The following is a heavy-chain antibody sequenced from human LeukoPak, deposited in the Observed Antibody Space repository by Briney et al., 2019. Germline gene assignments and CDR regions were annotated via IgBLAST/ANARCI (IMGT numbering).Heavy chain of an antibody. D-gene: IGHD6-13*01. CDR2: IILDGHST. CDR1: GFIFSSYP. J-gene: IGHJ4*02. CDR3: VKDQGEYSSSWYYFDN. Sequence: PGGSLRLSCSTFGFIFSSYPMPWVRQPPGKGLEYFSGIILDGHSTNYADSVKGRFTISRDNSKNTLSLHMSSLRAEDTAVYYCVKDQGEYSSSWYYFDNWGQGTLVTVSS. V-gene: IGHV3-64D*06.